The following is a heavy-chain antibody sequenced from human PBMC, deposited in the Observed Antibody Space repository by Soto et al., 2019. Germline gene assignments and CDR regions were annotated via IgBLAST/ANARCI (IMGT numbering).Heavy chain of an antibody. CDR3: ARDRIYGYRWYYFDY. CDR1: GGSISSVDYY. CDR2: IYYSGST. Sequence: PSETLSLTCTVSGGSISSVDYYWSWIRQPPGKGLEWIGYIYYSGSTYYNPSLKSRVSISVDTSKNQFSLKLSSVTAADTAVYYCARDRIYGYRWYYFDYWGQGTLVTVSS. J-gene: IGHJ4*02. V-gene: IGHV4-30-4*01. D-gene: IGHD5-18*01.